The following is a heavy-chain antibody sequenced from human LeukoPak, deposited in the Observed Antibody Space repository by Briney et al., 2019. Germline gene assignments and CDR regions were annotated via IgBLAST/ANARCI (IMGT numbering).Heavy chain of an antibody. CDR2: FFYSGST. D-gene: IGHD5-18*01. CDR3: ATSGRGYSYGTIDY. J-gene: IGHJ4*02. CDR1: GGSISDYY. Sequence: SETLSLTCTVSGGSISDYYWSWIRQPPGKGLEWIGYFFYSGSTNYHPPLKSRVTISVDSSKTHFSLNLSSVTAADTAVYYCATSGRGYSYGTIDYWGQGTLVTVSS. V-gene: IGHV4-59*01.